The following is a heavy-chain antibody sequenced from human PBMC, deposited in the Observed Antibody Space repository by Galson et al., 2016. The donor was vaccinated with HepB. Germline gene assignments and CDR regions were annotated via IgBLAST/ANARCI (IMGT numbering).Heavy chain of an antibody. J-gene: IGHJ6*03. Sequence: SLRLSCAASGFTFRNYGMTWVRQAPGKGLEVISSISRSGDSTDYADSVKGRFTISRDNSNNAPYLQMNSLRAEDTALYYCAKDLGDRLVTVYYYMDAWGKGTTVTVSS. CDR3: AKDLGDRLVTVYYYMDA. V-gene: IGHV3-23*01. CDR2: ISRSGDST. CDR1: GFTFRNYG. D-gene: IGHD4-11*01.